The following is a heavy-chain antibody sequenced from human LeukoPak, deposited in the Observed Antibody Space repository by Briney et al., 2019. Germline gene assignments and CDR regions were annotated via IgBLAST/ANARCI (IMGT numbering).Heavy chain of an antibody. V-gene: IGHV4-39*07. D-gene: IGHD3-3*01. CDR3: ARYYDFWSGYQNGNWFDP. CDR1: GGSISSSSYY. CDR2: IYYSGST. Sequence: SETLSLTCTVSGGSISSSSYYWGWIRQPPGKGLEWIGSIYYSGSTYYNPSLKSRVTISVDTSKTQFSLKLSSVTAADTAVYYCARYYDFWSGYQNGNWFDPWGQGTLVTVSS. J-gene: IGHJ5*02.